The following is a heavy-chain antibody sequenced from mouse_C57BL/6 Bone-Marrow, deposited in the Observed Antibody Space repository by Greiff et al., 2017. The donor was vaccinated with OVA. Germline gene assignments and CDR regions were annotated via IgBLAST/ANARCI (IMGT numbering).Heavy chain of an antibody. Sequence: VKLVESGPGLVAPSQSLSITCTVSGFSLTSYAISWVRQPPGKGLEWLGVIWTGGGTNYNSALKSRLSISKDNSKSQVFLKMNSLQTDDTARYYCARKGFITTVVKKLEYAMDYWGQGTSVTVSS. CDR3: ARKGFITTVVKKLEYAMDY. V-gene: IGHV2-9-1*01. J-gene: IGHJ4*01. D-gene: IGHD1-1*01. CDR1: GFSLTSYA. CDR2: IWTGGGT.